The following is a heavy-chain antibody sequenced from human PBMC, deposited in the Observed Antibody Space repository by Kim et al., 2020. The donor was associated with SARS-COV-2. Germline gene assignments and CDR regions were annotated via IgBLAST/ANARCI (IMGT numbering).Heavy chain of an antibody. Sequence: ASVKVSCKASGYTFTGYYMHWVRQAPGQGLEWMGRINPNSGGTNYAQKFQGRVTMTRDTSISTAYMELSRLRSDDTAVYYCARDGGYDSSGYRYDDAFDIWGQGTMVTVSS. V-gene: IGHV1-2*06. CDR2: INPNSGGT. CDR3: ARDGGYDSSGYRYDDAFDI. CDR1: GYTFTGYY. J-gene: IGHJ3*02. D-gene: IGHD3-22*01.